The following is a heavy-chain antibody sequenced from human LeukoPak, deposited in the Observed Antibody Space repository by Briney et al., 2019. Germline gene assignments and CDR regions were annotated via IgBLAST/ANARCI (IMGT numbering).Heavy chain of an antibody. D-gene: IGHD3-22*01. CDR3: AKEHGYRDSSGYFGFG. V-gene: IGHV3-30*18. Sequence: PGRSLRLSCAASGYTFSSYGMHWVRQAPGKGLEWVAVISYDGSNKYYADSVKGRFTISRDNSKNTLYLQMNSLRAEDTAVYYCAKEHGYRDSSGYFGFGWGQGTLVTVSS. CDR1: GYTFSSYG. CDR2: ISYDGSNK. J-gene: IGHJ4*02.